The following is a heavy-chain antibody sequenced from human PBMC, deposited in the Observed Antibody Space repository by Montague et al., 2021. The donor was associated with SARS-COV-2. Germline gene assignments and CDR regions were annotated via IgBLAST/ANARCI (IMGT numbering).Heavy chain of an antibody. Sequence: SLRLSCAASRFIFSTFAFHWVRQAPGKGLEWAAIITYDGIDKFYADSVKGRFTISRDNSKNTLYLRTNSLTPEDTAVYYCARLRDGVVPSPILGVGPFYSYYDMDVWGRGTPVTVSS. D-gene: IGHD3-10*01. CDR1: RFIFSTFA. CDR2: ITYDGIDK. V-gene: IGHV3-30*04. J-gene: IGHJ6*03. CDR3: ARLRDGVVPSPILGVGPFYSYYDMDV.